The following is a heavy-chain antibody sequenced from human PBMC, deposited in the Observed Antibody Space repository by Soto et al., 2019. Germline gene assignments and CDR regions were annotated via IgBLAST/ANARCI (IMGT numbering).Heavy chain of an antibody. CDR3: ARHRSSVMAAAGTNDY. CDR1: GYCFTSYW. D-gene: IGHD6-13*01. V-gene: IGHV5-51*01. Sequence: GESLTISCQGSGYCFTSYWIDWERQMPGKGLEWMGIIYPGDSDTRYSPSFQGQVTISADKSISTAYLQWSSLKASDTAMYYCARHRSSVMAAAGTNDYWGQGTLVTVSS. J-gene: IGHJ4*02. CDR2: IYPGDSDT.